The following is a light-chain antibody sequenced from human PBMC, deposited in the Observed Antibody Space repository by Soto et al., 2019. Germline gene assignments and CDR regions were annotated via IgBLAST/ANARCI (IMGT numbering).Light chain of an antibody. V-gene: IGKV3D-20*02. CDR1: QSVSSSY. CDR2: DAS. J-gene: IGKJ5*01. CDR3: QQRSNWPIT. Sequence: IVFAQSPCTLSLSPGERATISCRASQSVSSSYLAWYQQKPGQAPRLLIYDASNRATGIPARFSGSGSGTDFTLTISSLEPEDFAVYYCQQRSNWPITFGQGTRLEIK.